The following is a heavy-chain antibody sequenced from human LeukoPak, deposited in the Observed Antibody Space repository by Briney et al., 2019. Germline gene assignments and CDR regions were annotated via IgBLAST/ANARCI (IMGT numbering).Heavy chain of an antibody. D-gene: IGHD2-8*01. CDR3: AKAVSEDY. Sequence: GRSRRLSWAASGFTFSSYAMSWVRQAPGKGLEWVSAISGSGGSTYYADSVKGRFTISRDNSKNTLYLQMNSLRAKDTAVYYCAKAVSEDYWGQGTLVTVSS. CDR1: GFTFSSYA. J-gene: IGHJ4*02. V-gene: IGHV3-23*01. CDR2: ISGSGGST.